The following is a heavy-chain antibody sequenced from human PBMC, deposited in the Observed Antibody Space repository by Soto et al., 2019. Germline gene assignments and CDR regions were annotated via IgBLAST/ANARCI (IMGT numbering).Heavy chain of an antibody. CDR1: GYTFTGYF. D-gene: IGHD3-3*01. CDR2: INPNSGAT. Sequence: ASVKVSCKASGYTFTGYFIHWVRQAPGQGLEWMGWINPNSGATKYAQKFQSRVTMTRDTSISTAYMELTLLRSDDTAIYYCARGGGTILAPLPWGEGTLVTVSS. V-gene: IGHV1-2*02. CDR3: ARGGGTILAPLP. J-gene: IGHJ5*02.